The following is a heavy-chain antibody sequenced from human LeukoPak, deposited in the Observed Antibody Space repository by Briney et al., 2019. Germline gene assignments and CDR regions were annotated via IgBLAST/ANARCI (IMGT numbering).Heavy chain of an antibody. V-gene: IGHV3-48*03. D-gene: IGHD3-9*01. J-gene: IGHJ4*02. CDR2: ISRSATTI. CDR1: GFTFSSYE. Sequence: QTGGSLRLSCAASGFTFSSYEMNWVRQAPGKGLEWVSSISRSATTIYYADSVKGRFTISRDSAKNSLYLQMNSLRAEDTAVYYCARGYFDLDYWGQGTLVTVSS. CDR3: ARGYFDLDY.